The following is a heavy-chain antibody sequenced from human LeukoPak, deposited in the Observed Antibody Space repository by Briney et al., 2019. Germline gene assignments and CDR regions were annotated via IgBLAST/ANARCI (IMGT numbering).Heavy chain of an antibody. V-gene: IGHV4-34*01. CDR1: GGAFSGYY. CDR2: INHSGST. J-gene: IGHJ4*02. D-gene: IGHD6-19*01. Sequence: SETLSLTCAVYGGAFSGYYWSWIRQPPGQGLEWIGEINHSGSTNYNPSLKSRVTISVDTSKNQFSLKLSSVTAADTAVYYCASSSGWWVFDYWGQGTLVTVSS. CDR3: ASSSGWWVFDY.